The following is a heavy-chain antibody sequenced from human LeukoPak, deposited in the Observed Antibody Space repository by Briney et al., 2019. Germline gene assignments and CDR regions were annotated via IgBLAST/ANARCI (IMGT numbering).Heavy chain of an antibody. V-gene: IGHV4-39*07. CDR1: GGSFTASSYY. D-gene: IGHD2-15*01. CDR2: IYYSGST. Sequence: SETLSVTCIVSGGSFTASSYYWGWVRQPPGKELEWIGSIYYSGSTFYNPSLKSRLTISIDRTKPQFSLSLSSVTAADTAIFYCARVYGDYSTVAFWGQGTLVTVSS. J-gene: IGHJ4*02. CDR3: ARVYGDYSTVAF.